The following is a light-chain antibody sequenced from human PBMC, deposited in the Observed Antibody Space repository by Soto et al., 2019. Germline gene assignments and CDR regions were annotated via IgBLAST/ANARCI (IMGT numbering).Light chain of an antibody. V-gene: IGKV1-39*01. CDR3: QQSTSTLALT. CDR2: AAS. CDR1: QSISSY. J-gene: IGKJ4*01. Sequence: DIQMTQSPSSLSASVGDRVTITCRASQSISSYLNWYQHKPGKAPKLLIYAASSLQTGVPSRFSGSGSGTDFTLTISTLQPEDFATYYCQQSTSTLALTFGGGTKVDIK.